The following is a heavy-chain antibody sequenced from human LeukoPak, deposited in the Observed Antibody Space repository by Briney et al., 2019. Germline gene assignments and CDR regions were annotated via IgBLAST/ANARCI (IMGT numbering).Heavy chain of an antibody. V-gene: IGHV3-23*01. Sequence: GGSLRLSCAASGFTFSTYAMTWVRQAPGKGLEWVSSISGSGRNTYHADSVKGRFTISRDNSRNTLYLQMNSLRAEDAAVYYCAKIGSAANTDYWGQGTLVTVSS. J-gene: IGHJ4*02. CDR1: GFTFSTYA. D-gene: IGHD1-26*01. CDR3: AKIGSAANTDY. CDR2: ISGSGRNT.